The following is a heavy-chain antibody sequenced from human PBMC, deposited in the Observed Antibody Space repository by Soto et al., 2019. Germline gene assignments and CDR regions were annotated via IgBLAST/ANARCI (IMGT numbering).Heavy chain of an antibody. CDR3: ARDLWDSSGYFAFDI. J-gene: IGHJ3*02. CDR1: GGSVSSGSYY. V-gene: IGHV4-61*01. Sequence: QVQLQESGPGLVKPSETLSLTCTVSGGSVSSGSYYWSWIRQPPGKGLEWIGYIYYSGSTNYNPSLKSRVTISVDTSKNPFSLKLSSVTAADTAVYYCARDLWDSSGYFAFDIWGQGTMVTVSS. CDR2: IYYSGST. D-gene: IGHD3-22*01.